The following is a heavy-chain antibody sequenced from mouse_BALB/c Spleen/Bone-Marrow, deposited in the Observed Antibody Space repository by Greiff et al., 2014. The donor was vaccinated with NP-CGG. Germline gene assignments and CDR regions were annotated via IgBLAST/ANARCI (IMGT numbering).Heavy chain of an antibody. V-gene: IGHV14-3*02. CDR3: ASATTATYYAMDY. CDR2: IDPANGNT. J-gene: IGHJ4*01. Sequence: VQLQQSGAGLVKPGASVKLSCTASGFNIKDTYMHWVKQGPEQGLEWIGRIDPANGNTKYDPKFQGKATITTDTSSNTAYLQVSSLTSEDTAVYYCASATTATYYAMDYWGQGTSVTVSS. D-gene: IGHD1-2*01. CDR1: GFNIKDTY.